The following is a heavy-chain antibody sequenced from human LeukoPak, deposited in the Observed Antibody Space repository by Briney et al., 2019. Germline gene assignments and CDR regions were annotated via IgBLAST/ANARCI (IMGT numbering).Heavy chain of an antibody. CDR1: GFTFSSYW. CDR3: ARVGGRGSIGGDC. CDR2: IKQDGSEK. J-gene: IGHJ4*02. V-gene: IGHV3-7*02. Sequence: GGSLRLSCAASGFTFSSYWMSWVRQAPGKGLEWVANIKQDGSEKYYVDSVKGRFTISRDNAKNSLYLQMNSLRAEDTAVYYCARVGGRGSIGGDCWGQGTLVTVSS. D-gene: IGHD3-10*01.